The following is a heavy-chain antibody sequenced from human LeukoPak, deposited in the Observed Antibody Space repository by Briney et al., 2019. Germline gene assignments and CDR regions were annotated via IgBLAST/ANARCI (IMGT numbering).Heavy chain of an antibody. V-gene: IGHV4-34*01. Sequence: SETLSLTCAVYGGSFSGYYWSWIRQPPGKGLEWIGEINHSGSTNYNPSPKSRVTISVDTSKNQFSLKLSSVTAADTAVYYCARKGWGFPGYSSSWYQGYNWFDPWGQGTLVTVSS. D-gene: IGHD6-13*01. J-gene: IGHJ5*02. CDR3: ARKGWGFPGYSSSWYQGYNWFDP. CDR2: INHSGST. CDR1: GGSFSGYY.